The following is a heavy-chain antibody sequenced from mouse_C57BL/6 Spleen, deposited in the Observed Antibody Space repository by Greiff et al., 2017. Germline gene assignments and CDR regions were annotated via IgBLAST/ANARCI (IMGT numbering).Heavy chain of an antibody. CDR3: TTGGNSFFAY. CDR2: IDPENGDT. CDR1: GFNIKDDY. Sequence: VQLKQSGAELVRPGASVKLSCTASGFNIKDDYMHWVKQRPEQGLEWIGWIDPENGDTEYASKFQGKATITADTSSNTAYLQLSSLTSEDTAVYYCTTGGNSFFAYWGQGTLVTVSA. D-gene: IGHD2-1*01. V-gene: IGHV14-4*01. J-gene: IGHJ3*01.